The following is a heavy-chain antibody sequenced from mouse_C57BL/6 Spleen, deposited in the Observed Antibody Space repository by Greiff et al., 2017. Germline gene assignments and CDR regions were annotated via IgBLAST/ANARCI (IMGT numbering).Heavy chain of an antibody. V-gene: IGHV8-12*01. CDR3: ARVLQGGYFDY. Sequence: QVTLKVCGPGILQSSQTLSLTCSFSGFSLSTSGMGVSWIRQPSGKGLEWLAHIYWDDDKRYNPSLKSRLTISKDTSRNQVFLKITSVDTADTATYYCARVLQGGYFDYWGQGTTLTVSS. CDR1: GFSLSTSGMG. D-gene: IGHD2-14*01. CDR2: IYWDDDK. J-gene: IGHJ2*01.